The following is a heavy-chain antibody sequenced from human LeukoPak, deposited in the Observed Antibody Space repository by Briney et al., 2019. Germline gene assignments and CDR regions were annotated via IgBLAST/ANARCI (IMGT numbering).Heavy chain of an antibody. J-gene: IGHJ4*02. CDR2: IYYSGST. CDR1: GGSISSSSYY. V-gene: IGHV4-39*01. Sequence: SSETLSLTCTVSGGSISSSSYYWGWIRQPPGKGLEWIGSIYYSGSTYYNPSLKSRVTISVDTSKNQFSLKLSSVTAADTAVYYCARALGYFDYWGQGTLVTVSS. CDR3: ARALGYFDY.